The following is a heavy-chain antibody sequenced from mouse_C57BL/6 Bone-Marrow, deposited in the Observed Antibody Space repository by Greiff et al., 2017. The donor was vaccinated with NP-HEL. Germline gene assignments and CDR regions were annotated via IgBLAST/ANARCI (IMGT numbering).Heavy chain of an antibody. Sequence: VQRVESGPELVKPGASVKLSCKASGYTFTSYDINWVKQRPGQGLEWIGWIYPRDGSTKYNEKFKGKATLTVDTSSSTAYMELHSLTSEDSAVYFCARGPFTTVVARYFDVWGTGTTVTVSS. D-gene: IGHD1-1*01. V-gene: IGHV1-85*01. J-gene: IGHJ1*03. CDR2: IYPRDGST. CDR1: GYTFTSYD. CDR3: ARGPFTTVVARYFDV.